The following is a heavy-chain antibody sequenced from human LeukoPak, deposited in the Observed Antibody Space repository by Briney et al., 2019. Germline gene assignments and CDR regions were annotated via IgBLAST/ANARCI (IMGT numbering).Heavy chain of an antibody. V-gene: IGHV1-69*04. CDR3: ARGVYYYDSSGYYYFDY. CDR2: IIPILGIA. CDR1: GGTFSSYA. J-gene: IGHJ4*02. Sequence: SVKVSCKASGGTFSSYAISWVRQAPGQGLEWLGRIIPILGIANYAQKFQGRVTITADKSTSTAYMELSSLRSEDTAVYYCARGVYYYDSSGYYYFDYWGQGTLVTVSS. D-gene: IGHD3-22*01.